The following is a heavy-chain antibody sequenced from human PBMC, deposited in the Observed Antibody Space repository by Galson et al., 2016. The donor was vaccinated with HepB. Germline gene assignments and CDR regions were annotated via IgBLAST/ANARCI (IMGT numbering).Heavy chain of an antibody. V-gene: IGHV4-59*01. D-gene: IGHD1-26*01. J-gene: IGHJ4*02. CDR3: ARVWLSGRQWVGFDN. Sequence: SETLSLTCTVSGGSISGYYWNWIRQPPGKGLEWIGYTYYTGSTNYHPSLKSRVTISLDTSKIQFSLRLNSVTAADTAVYYCARVWLSGRQWVGFDNWGQGTLVTVSS. CDR1: GGSISGYY. CDR2: TYYTGST.